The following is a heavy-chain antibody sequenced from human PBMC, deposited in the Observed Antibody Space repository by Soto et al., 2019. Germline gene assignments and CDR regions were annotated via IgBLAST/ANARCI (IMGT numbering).Heavy chain of an antibody. CDR2: IYYSGST. CDR3: ARDPRVVVAATNYYYYYGMDV. J-gene: IGHJ6*02. CDR1: GGSISSSSYY. V-gene: IGHV4-39*07. D-gene: IGHD2-15*01. Sequence: SETLSLTCTVSGGSISSSSYYWGWIRQPPGKGLEWIGSIYYSGSTYYNPSLKSRVTISVDTSKNQFSLKLSSVTAADTAVYYCARDPRVVVAATNYYYYYGMDVWGQGTTVTVSS.